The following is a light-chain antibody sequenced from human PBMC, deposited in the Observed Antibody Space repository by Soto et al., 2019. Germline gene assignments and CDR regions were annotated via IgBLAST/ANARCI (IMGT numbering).Light chain of an antibody. CDR2: AAS. V-gene: IGKV1-39*01. CDR1: QSISSW. Sequence: DIQMTQSPSTLSASVGDRVTITFRASQSISSWLAWYQQKPGKAPKLLIYAASSLQSGVPSRFSGSGSGTDFALTISSLQPEDFATFYCQQSYSVPHTFGQGTRLEIK. CDR3: QQSYSVPHT. J-gene: IGKJ5*01.